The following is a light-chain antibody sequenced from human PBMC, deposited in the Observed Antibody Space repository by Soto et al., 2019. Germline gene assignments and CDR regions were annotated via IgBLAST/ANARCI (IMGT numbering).Light chain of an antibody. V-gene: IGLV2-14*01. J-gene: IGLJ1*01. CDR3: SSYTSTASYV. Sequence: QSALTQPASVSGSSGQSITISCTGTSSDVGGYNYVSWYQQHPGKAPRIMIFGVSNRPSGVSYRFSGSKSGNTASLTISGLQAEDEADYYCSSYTSTASYVFGTGTKVTVL. CDR2: GVS. CDR1: SSDVGGYNY.